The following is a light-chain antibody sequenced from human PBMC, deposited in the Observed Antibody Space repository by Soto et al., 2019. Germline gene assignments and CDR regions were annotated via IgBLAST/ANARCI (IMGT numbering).Light chain of an antibody. CDR3: QHYNSYSEA. CDR1: QTSSSW. V-gene: IGKV1-5*03. J-gene: IGKJ1*01. Sequence: DIQMTHSPSTLSGSVGDRDTMTCRASQTSSSWLAWYQQKPGKAPKLLIYKASTLKSGVPSRFSGSGSGTEFTLTISSLQPDDFATYYCQHYNSYSEAFGQGTKVDI. CDR2: KAS.